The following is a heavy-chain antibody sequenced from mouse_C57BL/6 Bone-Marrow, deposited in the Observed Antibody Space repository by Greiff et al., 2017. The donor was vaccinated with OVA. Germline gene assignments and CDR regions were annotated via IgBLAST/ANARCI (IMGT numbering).Heavy chain of an antibody. J-gene: IGHJ1*03. V-gene: IGHV2-2*01. D-gene: IGHD2-5*01. CDR3: AAYSNYFDWYFDV. CDR2: IWSGGST. Sequence: VQVVASGPGLVQPSQSLSITCPVSGFSLTSYGVHWVRQSPGKGLEWLGVIWSGGSTDYNAAFISRLSISKDNSKSQVFFKMNSLQADDTAIYYCAAYSNYFDWYFDVWGTGTTVTVSS. CDR1: GFSLTSYG.